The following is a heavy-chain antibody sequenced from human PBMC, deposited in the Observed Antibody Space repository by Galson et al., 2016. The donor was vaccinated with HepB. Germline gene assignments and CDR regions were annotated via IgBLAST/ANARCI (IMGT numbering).Heavy chain of an antibody. V-gene: IGHV3-30*04. Sequence: SLRLSCAASGFLFSSHAMHWVRQAPGKGLEWLALISYDGSVKYYADSVKGRFTISRDNSKNTMYVHMTGLRAEDTAVYYCAKSPATAGAYYFDSRGQGTLVTVSS. J-gene: IGHJ4*02. CDR1: GFLFSSHA. D-gene: IGHD6-13*01. CDR2: ISYDGSVK. CDR3: AKSPATAGAYYFDS.